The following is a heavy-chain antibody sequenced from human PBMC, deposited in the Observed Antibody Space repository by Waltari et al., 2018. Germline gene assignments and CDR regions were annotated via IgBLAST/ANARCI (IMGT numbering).Heavy chain of an antibody. D-gene: IGHD3-10*01. CDR2: IYPGDSDT. CDR3: ARQSVGSGSYYDDY. CDR1: GYSFTKYW. V-gene: IGHV5-51*01. J-gene: IGHJ4*02. Sequence: EVQLVKSGAEVKKPGESLKISCKGSGYSFTKYWIAWLRQMPGKGLEWMGIIYPGDSDTRYSPSFQGQVTISADKSISTAYLHWSSLKASDTAMYYCARQSVGSGSYYDDYWGQGTLVTVSS.